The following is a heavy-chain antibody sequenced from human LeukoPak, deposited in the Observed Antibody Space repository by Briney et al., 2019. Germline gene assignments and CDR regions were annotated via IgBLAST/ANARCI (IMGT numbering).Heavy chain of an antibody. J-gene: IGHJ6*02. CDR2: ISAYNGNT. CDR1: GGTFIYYA. D-gene: IGHD6-13*01. CDR3: GRDQGTAAGNNCYYYYGMDV. Sequence: SVTVSCKASGGTFIYYAISWVRQAPGQGLEWMGWISAYNGNTNYAHNLQGRVTMTTDTSTSTAYMELRSLRSDDTAVYYCGRDQGTAAGNNCYYYYGMDVWGQGTTVTVSS. V-gene: IGHV1-18*01.